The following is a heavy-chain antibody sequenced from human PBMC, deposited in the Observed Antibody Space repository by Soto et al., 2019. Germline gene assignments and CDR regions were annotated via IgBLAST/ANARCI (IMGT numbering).Heavy chain of an antibody. Sequence: QLQLQESGPGLVKPSETLSLTCTVSGGSISSSSYYWGWIRQPPGKRLEWIGSIYYSGSTYYNPSLKSRVTISVDTSKNQFSLKLSSVTAADTAVYYCARPGYSYGGVWYYGMDVWGQGTTVTVSS. D-gene: IGHD5-18*01. CDR1: GGSISSSSYY. CDR3: ARPGYSYGGVWYYGMDV. J-gene: IGHJ6*02. CDR2: IYYSGST. V-gene: IGHV4-39*01.